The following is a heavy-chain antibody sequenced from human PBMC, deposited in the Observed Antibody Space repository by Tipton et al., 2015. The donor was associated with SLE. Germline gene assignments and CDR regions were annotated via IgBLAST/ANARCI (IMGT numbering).Heavy chain of an antibody. CDR2: IYYSGST. CDR1: GGSISSHY. D-gene: IGHD1-26*01. CDR3: ARDLVGYFDY. V-gene: IGHV4-59*11. Sequence: TLSLTCTVSGGSISSHYWSWIRQPPGKGLEWIGYIYYSGSTNSNPSLKSRVTISVDTSKNQFSLKLSSVTAADTAVYYCARDLVGYFDYWGQGTLVTVS. J-gene: IGHJ4*02.